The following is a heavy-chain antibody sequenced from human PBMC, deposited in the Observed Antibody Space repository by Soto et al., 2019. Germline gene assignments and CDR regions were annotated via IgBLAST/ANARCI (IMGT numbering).Heavy chain of an antibody. J-gene: IGHJ5*02. CDR3: ARARITMVRGVIVNWFDP. CDR1: GFTFSSYA. V-gene: IGHV3-23*01. CDR2: ISGSGGST. Sequence: GGSLRLSCAASGFTFSSYAMSWVRQAPGKGLEWVSAISGSGGSTYYADSVKGRFTISRDNSKNTLYLQMNSLRAEDTAVYYCARARITMVRGVIVNWFDPWGQGTLVTVSS. D-gene: IGHD3-10*01.